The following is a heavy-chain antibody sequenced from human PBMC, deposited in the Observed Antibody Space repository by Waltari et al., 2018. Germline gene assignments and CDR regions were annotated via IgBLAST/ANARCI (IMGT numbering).Heavy chain of an antibody. CDR1: GGSISSYY. V-gene: IGHV4-4*07. Sequence: QVQLQESGPGLVKPSETLSLTCTVSGGSISSYYWSWIRQPAGKGLGWIGRIYTSGSTNYNPSLKSRVTMSVDTSKNQFSLKLSSVTAADTAVYYCARDRSYCSSTSCHLTPPYYYYYMDVWGKGTTVTISS. CDR3: ARDRSYCSSTSCHLTPPYYYYYMDV. D-gene: IGHD2-2*01. CDR2: IYTSGST. J-gene: IGHJ6*03.